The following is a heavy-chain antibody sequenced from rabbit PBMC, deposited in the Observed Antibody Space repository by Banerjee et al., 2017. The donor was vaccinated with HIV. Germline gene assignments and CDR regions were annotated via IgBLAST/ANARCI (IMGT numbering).Heavy chain of an antibody. J-gene: IGHJ4*01. CDR2: IDTGSSGRT. V-gene: IGHV1S45*01. CDR3: ARDLAGVIGWNFGL. D-gene: IGHD4-1*01. Sequence: QEQLEESGGDLVKPEGSLTLTCTASGFSFSSSYWICWVRQAPGKGLEWIACIDTGSSGRTYYASWAKGRFTISKTSSTTVTLQMTSLTAADTATYFCARDLAGVIGWNFGLWGPGTLVTVS. CDR1: GFSFSSSYW.